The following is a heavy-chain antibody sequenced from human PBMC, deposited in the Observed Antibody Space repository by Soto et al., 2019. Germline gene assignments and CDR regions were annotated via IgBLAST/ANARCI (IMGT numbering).Heavy chain of an antibody. J-gene: IGHJ3*02. CDR1: GFTFSSYG. V-gene: IGHV3-30*18. Sequence: GGSLRLSCAASGFTFSSYGMHWVRQAPGKGLEWVAVISYDGSNKYYADSVKGRFTISRDNSKNTLYLQMNSLRAEDTAVYYCAKNRIAVAGEDTFDIWGQGTMVTVSS. D-gene: IGHD6-19*01. CDR3: AKNRIAVAGEDTFDI. CDR2: ISYDGSNK.